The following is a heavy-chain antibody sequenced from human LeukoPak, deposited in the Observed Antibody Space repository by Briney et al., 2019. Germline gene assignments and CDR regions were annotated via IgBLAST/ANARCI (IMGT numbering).Heavy chain of an antibody. J-gene: IGHJ4*02. CDR1: GFAVSSNY. CDR2: IYSGGST. D-gene: IGHD3-22*01. Sequence: GGSLRLSCAASGFAVSSNYMSWVRQAPGKGLEWVSVIYSGGSTYYADSVKGRFTISRDNSKNTLYLQMNSPRAEDTAVYYCARADSSGYYGLYYFDYWGQGTLVTVSS. V-gene: IGHV3-66*02. CDR3: ARADSSGYYGLYYFDY.